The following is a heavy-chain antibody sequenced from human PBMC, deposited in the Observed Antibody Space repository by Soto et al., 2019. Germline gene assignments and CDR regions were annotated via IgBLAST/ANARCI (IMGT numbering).Heavy chain of an antibody. V-gene: IGHV1-69*01. Sequence: QVQLVQSGAEVKKPGSSVKVSCKASGGTFSSYAISWVRQAPGQGLDWMGWGIPIFGTANYAQKFQGRVTLTADESTRTAHMELSSLRSEETAVYYCARVVVVPAAPPDHYYYYYGMDVWGQGTTVTVSS. J-gene: IGHJ6*02. CDR3: ARVVVVPAAPPDHYYYYYGMDV. CDR2: GIPIFGTA. CDR1: GGTFSSYA. D-gene: IGHD2-2*01.